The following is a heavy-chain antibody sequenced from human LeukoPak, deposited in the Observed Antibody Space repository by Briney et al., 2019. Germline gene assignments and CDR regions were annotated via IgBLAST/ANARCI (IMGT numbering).Heavy chain of an antibody. Sequence: GGSLRLSCAASGFSFSNYAMSWVRQAPGKGLEWVSAISGSGGTTNYADSVKGRFTISRDNSKNTRYLQMDSLRAEDTAVYYCAKVGSSMSFYYYYGLDVWGQGTTVTVSS. D-gene: IGHD6-13*01. J-gene: IGHJ6*02. CDR2: ISGSGGTT. CDR3: AKVGSSMSFYYYYGLDV. CDR1: GFSFSNYA. V-gene: IGHV3-23*01.